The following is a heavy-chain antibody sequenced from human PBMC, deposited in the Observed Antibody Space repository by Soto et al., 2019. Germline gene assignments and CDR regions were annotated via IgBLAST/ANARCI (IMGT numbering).Heavy chain of an antibody. CDR1: GGTFSNYT. D-gene: IGHD2-2*01. CDR3: ARSSPYIVVRKPTGNQDYYGMDV. CDR2: IIPVFGTT. V-gene: IGHV1-69*01. Sequence: QVQLVQSGAEVKKPGSSVKVFCKASGGTFSNYTISWVRQAPGLGLEWMGGIIPVFGTTDYEQKFQGRVTITADGSTSTAYMKLSSLRSADTAVYYCARSSPYIVVRKPTGNQDYYGMDVWGQGTTVTVSS. J-gene: IGHJ6*02.